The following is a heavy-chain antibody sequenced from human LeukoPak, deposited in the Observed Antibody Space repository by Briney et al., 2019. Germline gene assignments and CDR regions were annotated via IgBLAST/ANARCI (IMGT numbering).Heavy chain of an antibody. Sequence: GASVKVSCKVSGYTLTELSMHWVRQAPGKGLAWMGGFDPEDGETIYAQKFQGRVTMTEDTSTDTAYMELSSLRSEDTAVYYCATFTSGSRDSFDYWGQGTLVTVSS. J-gene: IGHJ4*02. CDR3: ATFTSGSRDSFDY. V-gene: IGHV1-24*01. CDR2: FDPEDGET. D-gene: IGHD1-26*01. CDR1: GYTLTELS.